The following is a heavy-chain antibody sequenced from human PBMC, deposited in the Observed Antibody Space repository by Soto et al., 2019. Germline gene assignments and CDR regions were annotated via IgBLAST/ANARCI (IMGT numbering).Heavy chain of an antibody. V-gene: IGHV4-31*03. D-gene: IGHD7-27*01. Sequence: PSETLSLTCTVSGGSISSGGYYWSWIRQHPGKGLEWIGYIYYSGSTYYNPSLKSRVTISVDTSKNQFSLKLSSVTAADTAVYYCARDDLTGDSAWYYGMDVWGQGTTVTVSS. CDR3: ARDDLTGDSAWYYGMDV. J-gene: IGHJ6*02. CDR2: IYYSGST. CDR1: GGSISSGGYY.